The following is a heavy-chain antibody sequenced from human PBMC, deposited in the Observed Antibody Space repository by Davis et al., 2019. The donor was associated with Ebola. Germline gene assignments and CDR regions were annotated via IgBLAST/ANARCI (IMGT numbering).Heavy chain of an antibody. CDR1: GYSFTSYW. D-gene: IGHD2-21*02. CDR3: ARRGCGGDCYSYYYGMDV. J-gene: IGHJ6*02. CDR2: IYPGDSDT. V-gene: IGHV5-51*01. Sequence: KVSCKGSGYSFTSYWIGWVRQMPGKGLEWMGIIYPGDSDTRYSPSFQGQVTISANKSISTAYLQWSSLKASDTAMYYCARRGCGGDCYSYYYGMDVWGQGTTVTVSS.